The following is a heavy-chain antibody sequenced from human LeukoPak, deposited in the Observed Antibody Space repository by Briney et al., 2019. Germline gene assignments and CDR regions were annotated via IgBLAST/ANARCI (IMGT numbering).Heavy chain of an antibody. CDR1: GGSISSYY. J-gene: IGHJ4*02. D-gene: IGHD4-17*01. CDR3: ARAWGTVTVFDY. V-gene: IGHV4-59*12. Sequence: SETLSLTCTVSGGSISSYYWSWIRQPPGKGLEWIGYIYHSGSTYYNPSLKSRVTISVDRSKNQFSLKLSSVTAADTAVYYCARAWGTVTVFDYWGQGTLVTVSS. CDR2: IYHSGST.